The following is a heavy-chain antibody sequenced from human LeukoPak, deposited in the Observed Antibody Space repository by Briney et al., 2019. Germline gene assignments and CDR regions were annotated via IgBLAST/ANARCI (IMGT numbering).Heavy chain of an antibody. Sequence: GGSLRLSCTASGSTFSPYWMTWVRQAPGKGLEWVASIKQHGTEKYHVDSVKGRFTVSRDNTKNSLYLQMNSLRAEDTAVYYCAMNHDYWGQGTLVTVSS. CDR3: AMNHDY. CDR2: IKQHGTEK. V-gene: IGHV3-7*01. J-gene: IGHJ4*02. CDR1: GSTFSPYW.